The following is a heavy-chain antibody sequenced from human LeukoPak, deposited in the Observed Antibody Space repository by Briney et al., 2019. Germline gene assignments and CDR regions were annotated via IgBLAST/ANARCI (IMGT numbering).Heavy chain of an antibody. D-gene: IGHD1-26*01. CDR2: IYSDNT. Sequence: GGSLRLSCTVSGFTVSSNSMSWVRQAPGKGLEWVSFIYSDNTHYSDSVKGRFTISRDNSKNTLYLQMNSLRADDTAVYSCAKSGSYFRIEYMDVWGKGTTVTVSS. CDR3: AKSGSYFRIEYMDV. J-gene: IGHJ6*03. CDR1: GFTVSSNS. V-gene: IGHV3-66*03.